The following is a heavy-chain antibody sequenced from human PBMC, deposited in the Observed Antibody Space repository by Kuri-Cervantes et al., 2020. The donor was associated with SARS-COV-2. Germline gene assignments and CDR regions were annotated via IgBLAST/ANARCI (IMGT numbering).Heavy chain of an antibody. CDR3: ARGGWGRSIAARAPEVHGDYYYYYMDV. V-gene: IGHV1-69*13. Sequence: SVKVSCKASGGTFSSYTISWVRQAPGQGLEWMGGIIPSFGTANYAQKFQGRVTITADESTSTAYMELSSLRYEDTAVYYCARGGWGRSIAARAPEVHGDYYYYYMDVWGKGTTVTVSS. CDR2: IIPSFGTA. J-gene: IGHJ6*03. CDR1: GGTFSSYT. D-gene: IGHD6-6*01.